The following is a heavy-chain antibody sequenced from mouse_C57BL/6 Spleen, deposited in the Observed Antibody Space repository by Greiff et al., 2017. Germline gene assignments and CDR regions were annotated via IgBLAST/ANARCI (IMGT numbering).Heavy chain of an antibody. J-gene: IGHJ2*01. D-gene: IGHD1-1*01. V-gene: IGHV1-7*01. CDR2: INPSSGYT. CDR1: GYTFTSYW. CDR3: ARNPYYGSSYYFDY. Sequence: VQLQQSGAELAKPGASVKLSCKASGYTFTSYWMHWVKQRPGQGLEWLGYINPSSGYTKSNQKFKDKATLIADKSSGTSYMQLSSLTYEDSAVYYCARNPYYGSSYYFDYWGQGTTLTVSS.